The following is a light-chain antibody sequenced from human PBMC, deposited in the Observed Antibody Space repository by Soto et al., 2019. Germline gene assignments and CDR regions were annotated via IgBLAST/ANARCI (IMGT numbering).Light chain of an antibody. Sequence: QLVLTQPPSASGTPGQRVTISCSGSSSNIGSNYVYWYQQLPGTAPKLLIYRNNQRPSGVPDRFSGSKSGTSASLAISGRRSEDEANYYCAAWDDSLSGVVFGGGTKVTVL. V-gene: IGLV1-47*01. CDR1: SSNIGSNY. CDR2: RNN. J-gene: IGLJ3*02. CDR3: AAWDDSLSGVV.